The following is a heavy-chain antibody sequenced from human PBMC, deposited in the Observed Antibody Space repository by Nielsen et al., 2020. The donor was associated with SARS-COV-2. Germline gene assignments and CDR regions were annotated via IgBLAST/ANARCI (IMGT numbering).Heavy chain of an antibody. V-gene: IGHV3-23*01. J-gene: IGHJ4*02. D-gene: IGHD1-14*01. CDR1: GFTLISYS. CDR3: AKGSDFTGFDS. CDR2: FRDHDGPT. Sequence: GESLKISCAASGFTLISYSMHWVRQAPGKGLEWVSTFRDHDGPTYHADSVKGRFTISRDNSNSTLFLQMNSLRVEDTALYYCAKGSDFTGFDSWGRGTLVTVSS.